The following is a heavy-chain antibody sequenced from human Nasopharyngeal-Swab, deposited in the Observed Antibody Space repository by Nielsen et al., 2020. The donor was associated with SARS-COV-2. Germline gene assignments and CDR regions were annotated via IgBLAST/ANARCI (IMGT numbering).Heavy chain of an antibody. Sequence: GGSLRLSCAASGFTVSSNYMSWVRQAPGKGLEWVSVIYSGGSTYYADSVKGRFTISRDNSKNTLYLQMNSLRAEDTAVYYCTLRVRGYDSSGYSLLFDYWGQGTLVTVSS. V-gene: IGHV3-66*02. D-gene: IGHD3-22*01. J-gene: IGHJ4*02. CDR2: IYSGGST. CDR1: GFTVSSNY. CDR3: TLRVRGYDSSGYSLLFDY.